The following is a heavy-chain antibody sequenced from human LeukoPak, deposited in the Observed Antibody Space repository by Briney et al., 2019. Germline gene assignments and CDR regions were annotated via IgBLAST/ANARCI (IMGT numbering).Heavy chain of an antibody. D-gene: IGHD2-21*01. CDR1: GFTFSDYY. V-gene: IGHV3-11*05. CDR3: TRVPGEDAEYFQH. Sequence: GGSLRLSCAASGFTFSDYYMSWIRQAPGKGLECISYINNRSSYTNYADSVRGRFTISRDNAMDSLFLQMNSLRAEDTAVYYCTRVPGEDAEYFQHWGQGTLVTVSS. J-gene: IGHJ1*01. CDR2: INNRSSYT.